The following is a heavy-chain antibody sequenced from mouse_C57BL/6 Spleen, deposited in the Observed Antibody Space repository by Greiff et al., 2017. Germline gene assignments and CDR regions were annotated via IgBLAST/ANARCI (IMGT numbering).Heavy chain of an antibody. V-gene: IGHV1-55*01. CDR2: IYPGSGST. CDR3: ARGSGYVFYYFDY. D-gene: IGHD3-2*02. CDR1: GYTFTSYW. Sequence: QVQLQQPGAELVKPGASVKMSCKASGYTFTSYWITWVKQRPGQGLEWIGDIYPGSGSTNYNEKFKSKATLTVDTSSSTAYMQLSSLTSEDSAVYYCARGSGYVFYYFDYWGQGTTLTVSA. J-gene: IGHJ2*01.